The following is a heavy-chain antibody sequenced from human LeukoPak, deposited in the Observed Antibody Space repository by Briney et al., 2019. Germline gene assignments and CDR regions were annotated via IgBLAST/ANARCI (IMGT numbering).Heavy chain of an antibody. D-gene: IGHD1-26*01. J-gene: IGHJ4*02. Sequence: GGSLRLSCEASGFTFSNYWMHWVRQAPGKGLMWVSQISTDGSQTFYADSVKGRFTISRDNAKNTLFLQMDSLRPEDTAVYYCTREGSGSYLSYDYWGQGTLVTVSS. V-gene: IGHV3-74*01. CDR2: ISTDGSQT. CDR3: TREGSGSYLSYDY. CDR1: GFTFSNYW.